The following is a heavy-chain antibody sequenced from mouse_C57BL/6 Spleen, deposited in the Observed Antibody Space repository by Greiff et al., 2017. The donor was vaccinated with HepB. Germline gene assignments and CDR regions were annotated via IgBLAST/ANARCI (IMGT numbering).Heavy chain of an antibody. CDR1: GYTFTSYW. CDR3: AWSRNFDNGIFAY. CDR2: ILPGSGST. V-gene: IGHV1-9*01. D-gene: IGHD1-1*01. Sequence: QVQLQQSGAELMKPGSSVKLSCKATGYTFTSYWIDWVKQRPGHGLEWIGEILPGSGSTNYNEKFKGKAAFTADTSSNTAYMQRSSLTTEDSAIYDCAWSRNFDNGIFAYWGQGTPVTVSA. J-gene: IGHJ3*01.